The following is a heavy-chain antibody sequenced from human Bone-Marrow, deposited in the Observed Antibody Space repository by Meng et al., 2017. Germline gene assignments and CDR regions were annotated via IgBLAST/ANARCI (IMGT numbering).Heavy chain of an antibody. CDR3: ARGGYSGYDYFLCAFDI. CDR1: GFTFSSYE. D-gene: IGHD5-12*01. Sequence: SCKASGFTFSSYEMNWVRQAPGKGLEWVSYISSSGSTIYYADSVKGRFTISRDNAKNSLYLQMNSLRAEDTAVYYCARGGYSGYDYFLCAFDIWGQGRMATVSS. V-gene: IGHV3-48*03. J-gene: IGHJ3*02. CDR2: ISSSGSTI.